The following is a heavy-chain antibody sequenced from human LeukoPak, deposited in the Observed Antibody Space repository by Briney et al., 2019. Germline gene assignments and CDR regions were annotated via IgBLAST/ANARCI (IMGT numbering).Heavy chain of an antibody. Sequence: GGSLRLSCAASGFTFSSYWMSWVRQAPGRGREWVANIKQDGSEKYYVDSVKGRFTISRDNAKNSLYLQMNSLRAEDTAVYYCARTRDSSGYPFDYWGQGTLVTVSS. J-gene: IGHJ4*02. CDR3: ARTRDSSGYPFDY. CDR2: IKQDGSEK. D-gene: IGHD3-22*01. CDR1: GFTFSSYW. V-gene: IGHV3-7*01.